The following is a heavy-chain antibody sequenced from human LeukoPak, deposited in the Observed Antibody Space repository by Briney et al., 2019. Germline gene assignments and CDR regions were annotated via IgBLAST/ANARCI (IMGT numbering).Heavy chain of an antibody. Sequence: SENLSLTRTVSGGSISSYYWSWNRQPPGKGLEWIGYISYSGSTNYNPSLKSRVTLSLDTSKNQFSLKLSSVTAADTAVYYCAGDYGGSNFDYWGQGTLVTVSS. J-gene: IGHJ4*02. V-gene: IGHV4-59*01. D-gene: IGHD4-23*01. CDR3: AGDYGGSNFDY. CDR1: GGSISSYY. CDR2: ISYSGST.